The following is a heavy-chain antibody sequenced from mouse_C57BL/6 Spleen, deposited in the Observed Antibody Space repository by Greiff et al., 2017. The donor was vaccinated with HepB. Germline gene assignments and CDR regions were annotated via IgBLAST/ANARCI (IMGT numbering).Heavy chain of an antibody. D-gene: IGHD2-4*01. CDR2: IYPGSGST. V-gene: IGHV1-55*01. Sequence: QVQLQQPGAELVKPGASVKMSCKASGYTFTSYWITWVKQRPGQGLEWIGDIYPGSGSTNYNEKFKSKATLTVDTSSSTAYMQLSSLTSEDSAVYYCARGYYDSHGEVWFADWGQGTLVTVSA. CDR1: GYTFTSYW. J-gene: IGHJ3*01. CDR3: ARGYYDSHGEVWFAD.